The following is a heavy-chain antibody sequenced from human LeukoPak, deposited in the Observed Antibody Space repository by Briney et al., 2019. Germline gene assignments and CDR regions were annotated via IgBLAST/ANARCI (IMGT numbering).Heavy chain of an antibody. Sequence: SETLSLTCTVSGGSISSYYWSWLRQPPGKGLEWIGFIYASGTTNYNSSLKSRVTISADTSKNQFSLKLTSVTAADTAVYYCARSGAATILNFFDYWGHGTLVTVSS. CDR1: GGSISSYY. D-gene: IGHD6-25*01. V-gene: IGHV4-4*09. J-gene: IGHJ4*01. CDR3: ARSGAATILNFFDY. CDR2: IYASGTT.